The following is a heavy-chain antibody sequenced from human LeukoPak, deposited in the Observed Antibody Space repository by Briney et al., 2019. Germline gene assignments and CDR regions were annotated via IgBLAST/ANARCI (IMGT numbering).Heavy chain of an antibody. J-gene: IGHJ5*02. V-gene: IGHV4-38-2*02. CDR1: GGSISSGYY. CDR2: IYHSGST. D-gene: IGHD1-26*01. CDR3: AREVGATMNNWFDP. Sequence: SETLSLTCTVSGGSISSGYYWGWIRQPPGKGLEWIGSIYHSGSTYYNPSLKSRVTISVDTSKNQFSLKLSSVTAADTAVYYCAREVGATMNNWFDPWGQGTLVTVSS.